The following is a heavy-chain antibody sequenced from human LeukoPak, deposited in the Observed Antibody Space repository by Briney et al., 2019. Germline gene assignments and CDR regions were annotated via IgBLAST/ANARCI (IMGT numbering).Heavy chain of an antibody. CDR1: GFTFSSYA. Sequence: GRSLRLSCAASGFTFSSYAMSWVRQAPGKGLEWVSAISGSGGSTYYADSVKGRFTISRDNSKNTLYLQMNSLRAEDTAVYYCAKDRGIAVAGTLDAFDIWGQGTMVTVSS. CDR3: AKDRGIAVAGTLDAFDI. V-gene: IGHV3-23*01. J-gene: IGHJ3*02. D-gene: IGHD6-19*01. CDR2: ISGSGGST.